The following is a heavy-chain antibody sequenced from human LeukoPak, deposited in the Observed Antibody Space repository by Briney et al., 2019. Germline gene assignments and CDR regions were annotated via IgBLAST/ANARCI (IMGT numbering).Heavy chain of an antibody. Sequence: PGGSLRLSCAASGFTFSHYWMHWVRQAPGKGLVWVSRINSDGSTTNYADSVKGRFTISRDNAKNSLYLQVNSLRAEDTAVYYCARDRDCSGGSCYPSFDYWGQGTLVTVSS. V-gene: IGHV3-74*01. D-gene: IGHD2-15*01. J-gene: IGHJ4*02. CDR1: GFTFSHYW. CDR3: ARDRDCSGGSCYPSFDY. CDR2: INSDGSTT.